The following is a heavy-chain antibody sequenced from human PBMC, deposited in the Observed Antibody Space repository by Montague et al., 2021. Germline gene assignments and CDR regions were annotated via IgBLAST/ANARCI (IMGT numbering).Heavy chain of an antibody. CDR2: VYHTGST. CDR3: ARRGGYSARQYSGWDV. D-gene: IGHD2-15*01. V-gene: IGHV4-4*02. CDR1: GDSINTPNW. J-gene: IGHJ6*02. Sequence: SETLSLTCAVSGDSINTPNWWTWVRQFPGKGLEWIREVYHTGSTNYKPSLESRVTLSVAKSKNQFSLKMTSVTAADTAIYYCARRGGYSARQYSGWDVWGQGSTVTVSS.